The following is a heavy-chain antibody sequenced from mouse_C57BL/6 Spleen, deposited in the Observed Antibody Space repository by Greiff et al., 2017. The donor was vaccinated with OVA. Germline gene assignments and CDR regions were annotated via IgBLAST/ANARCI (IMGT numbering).Heavy chain of an antibody. J-gene: IGHJ3*01. V-gene: IGHV3-6*01. CDR3: ARDDYYGSSWAWFAY. CDR2: ISYDGSN. CDR1: GYSITSGYY. Sequence: EVKVEESGPGLVKPSQSLSLTCSVTGYSITSGYYWNWIRQFPGNKLEWMGYISYDGSNNYNPSPKNRISITRDTSKNQFFLKLNSVTTEDTATYYCARDDYYGSSWAWFAYWGQGTLVTVSA. D-gene: IGHD1-1*01.